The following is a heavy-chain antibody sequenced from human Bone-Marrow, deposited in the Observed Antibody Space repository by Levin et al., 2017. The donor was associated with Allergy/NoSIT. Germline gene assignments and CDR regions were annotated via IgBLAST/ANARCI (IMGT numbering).Heavy chain of an antibody. CDR1: GGTFSTYT. D-gene: IGHD4-17*01. CDR2: IIPIVGVT. Sequence: SVKVSCRASGGTFSTYTISWVRQAPGQGLEWMGRIIPIVGVTNYAQKFQGRVTISADKSTSTAYMELSSLKSDDTAVYYCAREMPMGLRSPGFDYWGQGTLVSVAS. CDR3: AREMPMGLRSPGFDY. J-gene: IGHJ4*02. V-gene: IGHV1-69*04.